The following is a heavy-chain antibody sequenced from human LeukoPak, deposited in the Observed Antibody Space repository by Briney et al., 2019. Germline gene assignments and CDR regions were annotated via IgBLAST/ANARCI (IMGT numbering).Heavy chain of an antibody. V-gene: IGHV3-53*01. Sequence: GGSLRLSCAASGFTVSSTYMSWVRQAPGKGLEWVSVIYSGGSTYYADSVKGRFTISRDNSKNTLYLQMDSLRAEDTAVYYCARDFGSAVDYWGKGTLVTVSS. D-gene: IGHD3-10*01. CDR2: IYSGGST. J-gene: IGHJ4*02. CDR1: GFTVSSTY. CDR3: ARDFGSAVDY.